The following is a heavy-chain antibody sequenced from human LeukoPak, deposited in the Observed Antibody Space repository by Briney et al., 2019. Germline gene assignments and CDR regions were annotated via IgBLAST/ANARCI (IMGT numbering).Heavy chain of an antibody. CDR2: IRYDGSNK. CDR3: AKDRRGDYYYYMDV. V-gene: IGHV3-30*02. J-gene: IGHJ6*03. Sequence: PGGSLRLSCAASGFTFSSYGMHWVRQAPGKGLEWVAFIRYDGSNKYYADSVKGRFTISRDNSKNTLYLQMNSLRAEDTAVYYCAKDRRGDYYYYMDVWGKGTTVTVSS. CDR1: GFTFSSYG. D-gene: IGHD4-17*01.